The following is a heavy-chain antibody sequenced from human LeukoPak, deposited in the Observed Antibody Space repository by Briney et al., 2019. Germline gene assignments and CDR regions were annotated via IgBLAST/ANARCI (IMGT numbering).Heavy chain of an antibody. J-gene: IGHJ4*02. CDR2: ISYDGSNK. Sequence: GGSLRLSCAASGFAFSSYGMHWVRQAPGKGLEWVAVISYDGSNKYYADSVKGRFTISRDNSKNTLYLQMNSLRAEDTAIYYCAKDQRVDMATILDSWGQGTLVTVSS. D-gene: IGHD5-24*01. CDR3: AKDQRVDMATILDS. CDR1: GFAFSSYG. V-gene: IGHV3-30*18.